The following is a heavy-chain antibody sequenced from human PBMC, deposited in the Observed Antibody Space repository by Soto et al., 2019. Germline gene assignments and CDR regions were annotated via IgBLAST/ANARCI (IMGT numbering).Heavy chain of an antibody. J-gene: IGHJ4*02. D-gene: IGHD5-18*01. V-gene: IGHV3-30*18. CDR1: GFTFSDYA. Sequence: GGSLRLSCAASGFTFSDYAMHWVRQAPGKGLEWVAVISYDGSNKYYADSVKGRFTISRDNSKNTLYLQMNSLRAEDTAVYYCAKVLPWYSYGYGYWGQGTLVTVSS. CDR2: ISYDGSNK. CDR3: AKVLPWYSYGYGY.